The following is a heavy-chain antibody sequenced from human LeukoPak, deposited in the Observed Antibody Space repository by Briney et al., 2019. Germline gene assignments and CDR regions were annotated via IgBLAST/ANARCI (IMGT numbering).Heavy chain of an antibody. CDR1: GFTFSSYG. Sequence: PGGSLRLSCAASGFTFSSYGVHRVPQAPGKGLEWVAVIWYDGSNKYYADSVKGRFTISRDNSKNTLYLQMNSLGAEDTAVYFCAKDRGYSYDRRAFDIWVQGTMVTVYS. CDR3: AKDRGYSYDRRAFDI. J-gene: IGHJ3*02. CDR2: IWYDGSNK. V-gene: IGHV3-33*06. D-gene: IGHD5-18*01.